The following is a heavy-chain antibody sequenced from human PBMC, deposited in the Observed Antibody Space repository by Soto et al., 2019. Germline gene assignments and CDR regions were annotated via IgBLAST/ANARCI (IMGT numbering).Heavy chain of an antibody. J-gene: IGHJ4*02. Sequence: QVQLQESGPGLVKPSQTLSLTCTVSGGSISSGDYYWSWIRQPPGKGLEWIGYIYYSGSTYYNPSVKXRXTXSXXTSKNQFSLKLSSVTAADTAVYYCARAQGSGFLVSWGQGTLVTVSS. CDR1: GGSISSGDYY. CDR3: ARAQGSGFLVS. D-gene: IGHD3-10*01. V-gene: IGHV4-30-4*01. CDR2: IYYSGST.